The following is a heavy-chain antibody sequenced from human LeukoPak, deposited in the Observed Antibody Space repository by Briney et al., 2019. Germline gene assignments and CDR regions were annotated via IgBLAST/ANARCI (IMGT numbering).Heavy chain of an antibody. J-gene: IGHJ4*02. CDR3: ARVRGIAVAGTASIYFDY. V-gene: IGHV3-7*01. CDR1: GFTFSSYW. Sequence: PGGSLRLSCAASGFTFSSYWMSWVRQAPGKGLEWVVNIKEDGSEKYYVDSVKGRFTISRDNAKNSLYLQMNSLRAEDTAVYYCARVRGIAVAGTASIYFDYWGQGTLVTVSS. CDR2: IKEDGSEK. D-gene: IGHD6-19*01.